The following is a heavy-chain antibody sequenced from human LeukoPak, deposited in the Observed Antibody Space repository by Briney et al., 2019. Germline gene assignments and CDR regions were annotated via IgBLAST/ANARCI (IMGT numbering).Heavy chain of an antibody. CDR3: ARRGITMVRGVIIIPDYFDY. D-gene: IGHD3-10*01. J-gene: IGHJ4*02. CDR1: GYSFTSYW. CDR2: IYPGDSDT. Sequence: GESLNISCKGSGYSFTSYWIGWVRQMPGKGLEWMGIIYPGDSDTRYSPSFQGQVTISADKSISTAYLQWSSLKASDTAMYYCARRGITMVRGVIIIPDYFDYWGQGTLVTVSS. V-gene: IGHV5-51*01.